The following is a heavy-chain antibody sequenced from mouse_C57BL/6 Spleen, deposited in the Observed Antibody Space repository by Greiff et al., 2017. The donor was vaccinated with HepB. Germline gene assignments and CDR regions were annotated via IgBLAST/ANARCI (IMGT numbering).Heavy chain of an antibody. J-gene: IGHJ2*01. Sequence: QVQLQQPGAELVKPGASVKMSCKASGYTFTSYWITWVKQRPGQGLEWIGDIYPGSGSTNYNEKFKSKATLTVDTTSSTAYMQLSSLTSEDSAVYYCARSYYYGSSYLFDYWGQGTTLTVSS. CDR3: ARSYYYGSSYLFDY. CDR1: GYTFTSYW. D-gene: IGHD1-1*01. CDR2: IYPGSGST. V-gene: IGHV1-55*01.